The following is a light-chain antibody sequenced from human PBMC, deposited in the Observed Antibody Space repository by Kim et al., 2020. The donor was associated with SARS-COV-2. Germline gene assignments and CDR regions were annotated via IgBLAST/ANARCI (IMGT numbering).Light chain of an antibody. CDR2: DAS. CDR3: QQRLNWPIT. V-gene: IGKV3-11*01. Sequence: LYPGERATRSGRASQSVSSYLAWYQQKPGQAPRLLIYDASNRATGIPARFSGSGSGTDFTLTISSLEPEDFAVYYCQQRLNWPITFGQGTRLEIK. CDR1: QSVSSY. J-gene: IGKJ5*01.